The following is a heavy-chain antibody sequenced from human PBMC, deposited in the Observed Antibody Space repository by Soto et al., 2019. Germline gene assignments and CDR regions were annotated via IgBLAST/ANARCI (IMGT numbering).Heavy chain of an antibody. J-gene: IGHJ5*02. V-gene: IGHV3-48*02. Sequence: EVQLVESGGGLVQPGGSRRPSCAASGFTFSSYSMNWVRQAPGKGREWVSYISSSSSTIYYAAYVKGRFTISRDNAKNSLYLQMNSLRDEDTAVYYCAREGGSLNWFDPWGQGTLVTVSS. CDR2: ISSSSSTI. CDR1: GFTFSSYS. D-gene: IGHD1-26*01. CDR3: AREGGSLNWFDP.